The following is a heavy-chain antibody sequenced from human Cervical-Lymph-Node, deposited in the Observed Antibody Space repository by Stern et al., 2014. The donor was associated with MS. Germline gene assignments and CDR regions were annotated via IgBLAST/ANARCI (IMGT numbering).Heavy chain of an antibody. CDR1: GCTFSNYA. V-gene: IGHV1-69*01. J-gene: IGHJ6*02. CDR3: ASPLTATSVPFGYYGMDV. Sequence: QVQLVQSGAEVKKPGSSVKVSCKASGCTFSNYATSWVRQPPGQGLEWMGGIVPLFGKPNYAQKFQGRGTITADESTGTAYMDLSSLRSEDTAVYYCASPLTATSVPFGYYGMDVWGQGTTVTVS. CDR2: IVPLFGKP. D-gene: IGHD4-17*01.